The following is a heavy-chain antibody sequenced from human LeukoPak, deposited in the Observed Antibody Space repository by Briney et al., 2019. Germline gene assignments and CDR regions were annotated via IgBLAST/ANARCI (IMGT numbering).Heavy chain of an antibody. Sequence: PGGSLRLSCAASGFTFSSYGMHWVRQAPGKGLEWVAVIPYDGSNKYYADSVKGRFTISRDNSKNTLYLQMNSLRAEDTALYYCAKDRVATDYYYYYGMDVWGQGTTVTVSS. D-gene: IGHD5-12*01. CDR2: IPYDGSNK. CDR1: GFTFSSYG. V-gene: IGHV3-30*18. J-gene: IGHJ6*02. CDR3: AKDRVATDYYYYYGMDV.